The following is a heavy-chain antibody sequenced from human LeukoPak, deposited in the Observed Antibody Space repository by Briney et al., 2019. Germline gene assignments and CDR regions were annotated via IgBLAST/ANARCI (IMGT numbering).Heavy chain of an antibody. J-gene: IGHJ4*02. CDR1: GFTLSRYW. Sequence: GGSLRLSCAASGFTLSRYWMSWVRQAPGKGLEWVANIKQDGSEKYYVDSAKGRFTISRDNAKNTLYLQMNSLRAEDRAVYYCARDPVGGWYGRDYWGQGTLVTVS. CDR2: IKQDGSEK. CDR3: ARDPVGGWYGRDY. D-gene: IGHD6-19*01. V-gene: IGHV3-7*01.